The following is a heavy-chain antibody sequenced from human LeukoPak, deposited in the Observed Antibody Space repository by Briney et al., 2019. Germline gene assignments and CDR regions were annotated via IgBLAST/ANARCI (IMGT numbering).Heavy chain of an antibody. CDR1: GFTFSSYW. D-gene: IGHD6-13*01. J-gene: IGHJ4*02. CDR3: AKVAVIPRQQLGPFDY. CDR2: INTDGSST. V-gene: IGHV3-74*01. Sequence: GGSLRLSCAASGFTFSSYWMHWVRQAPGKGLVWVSRINTDGSSTSYADSVKGRFTISRDNAKNTLYLQMNSLRAEDTAVYYCAKVAVIPRQQLGPFDYWGQGTLVTVSS.